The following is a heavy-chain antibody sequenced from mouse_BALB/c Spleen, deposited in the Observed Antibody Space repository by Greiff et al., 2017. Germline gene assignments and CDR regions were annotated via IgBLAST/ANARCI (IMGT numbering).Heavy chain of an antibody. CDR1: GFSLTSYG. CDR2: IWSGGST. Sequence: VQLQQSGPGLVQPSQSLSITCTVSGFSLTSYGVHWVRQSPGKGLEWLGVIWSGGSTDYNAAFISRLSISKDNSKSQVFFKMNSLQANDTAIYYCARPFYYGNLAWFAYWGQGTLVTVSA. V-gene: IGHV2-2*02. J-gene: IGHJ3*01. CDR3: ARPFYYGNLAWFAY. D-gene: IGHD2-1*01.